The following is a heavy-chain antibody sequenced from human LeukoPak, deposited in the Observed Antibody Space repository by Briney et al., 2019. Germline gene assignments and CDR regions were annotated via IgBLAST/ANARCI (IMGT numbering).Heavy chain of an antibody. CDR1: GFSFSTYS. V-gene: IGHV3-21*01. CDR3: ARTRYSDEAFDY. CDR2: ISSRSGYI. D-gene: IGHD1-1*01. J-gene: IGHJ4*02. Sequence: GGSLRLSCAASGFSFSTYSMNWVRQAPGKGLEWVSSISSRSGYIYYADSVKGRFTISRDNAKNSLYLQMDSLGAEDTAVYYCARTRYSDEAFDYWAQGTLVTVSS.